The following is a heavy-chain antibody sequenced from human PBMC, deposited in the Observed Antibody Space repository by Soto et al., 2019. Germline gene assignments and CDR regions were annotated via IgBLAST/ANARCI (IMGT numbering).Heavy chain of an antibody. J-gene: IGHJ6*02. CDR2: TYHSGST. CDR1: GYSISRGYY. Sequence: PSETLSLTCAVSGYSISRGYYWGWIRQPPGKGLEGIGTTYHSGSTYYNPSLKSRVTISVDTSKNQFSLKVNSVTAADTAVYYCARALYWSGGSCSCLRGMDVWGLGTTVTVSS. CDR3: ARALYWSGGSCSCLRGMDV. V-gene: IGHV4-38-2*01. D-gene: IGHD2-15*01.